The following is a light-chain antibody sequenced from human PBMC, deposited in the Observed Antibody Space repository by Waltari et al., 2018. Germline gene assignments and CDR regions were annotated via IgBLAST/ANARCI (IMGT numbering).Light chain of an antibody. CDR2: GVN. CDR1: SSAAGSYDL. CDR3: SSYTYGGPWV. J-gene: IGLJ2*01. V-gene: IGLV2-23*02. Sequence: SALTPPASVSASPGQSLPISCPGSSSAAGSYDLVAWYQQHPGKAPHLLLYGVNKWPSGVFYRFSGSKSGNAASLTISGLQAEDEAHYFCSSYTYGGPWVFGGGTLLTVL.